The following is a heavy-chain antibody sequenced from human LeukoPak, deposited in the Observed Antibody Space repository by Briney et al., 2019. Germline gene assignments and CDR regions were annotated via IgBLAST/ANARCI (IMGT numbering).Heavy chain of an antibody. Sequence: SETLSLTCAVYGGSFSGYYWSWIRQPPGKGLEWIGEINHSGSTNYNPSLKSRVTISVDTSKSQFSLKLSSVTAADTAVYYCARRTLPNYYGSGSYWFDPWGQGTLVTVSS. CDR2: INHSGST. V-gene: IGHV4-34*01. CDR3: ARRTLPNYYGSGSYWFDP. J-gene: IGHJ5*02. CDR1: GGSFSGYY. D-gene: IGHD3-10*01.